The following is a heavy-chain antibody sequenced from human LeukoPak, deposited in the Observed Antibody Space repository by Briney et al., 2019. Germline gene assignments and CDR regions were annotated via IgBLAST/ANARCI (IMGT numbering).Heavy chain of an antibody. V-gene: IGHV3-21*01. CDR1: GFTFSSYS. CDR2: ISSSSSYI. J-gene: IGHJ4*02. Sequence: GGSLRLSCAASGFTFSSYSMNWVRQAPGKGLEWVSSISSSSSYIYYADSVKGRFTISRDNAKNSLYLQMNSLRAEDTAVYYCARSPYYDSXXXYSDYWGQGTLVTVSS. CDR3: ARSPYYDSXXXYSDY. D-gene: IGHD3-22*01.